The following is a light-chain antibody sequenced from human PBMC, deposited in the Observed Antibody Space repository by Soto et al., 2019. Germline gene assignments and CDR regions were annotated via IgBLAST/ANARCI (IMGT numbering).Light chain of an antibody. CDR2: YVD. J-gene: IGLJ1*01. CDR1: SRDVGAYDY. Sequence: QSVLTQPASVSGSPGQSITISCTGTSRDVGAYDYVSWYLQYPDKAPQLLIYYVDHRPSGVSSRFSGSKSGNTASLTISGLQAEDEGDYYCCSYADGSIHFFGTGTKVTV. CDR3: CSYADGSIHF. V-gene: IGLV2-14*03.